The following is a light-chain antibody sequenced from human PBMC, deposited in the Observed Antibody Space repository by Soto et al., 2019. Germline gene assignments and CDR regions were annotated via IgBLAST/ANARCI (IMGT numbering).Light chain of an antibody. J-gene: IGKJ4*01. CDR1: QSVSSNY. V-gene: IGKV3-20*01. CDR2: GAS. Sequence: EIVLTQSPGTLSLSPEERATLSCRASQSVSSNYLAWYQQKPGQAPRLLIYGASSRATGIPDRFSGSGSGTDFTLTISRLEPEDFAVYYCQQYGSSPRVTFGGGTKVEIK. CDR3: QQYGSSPRVT.